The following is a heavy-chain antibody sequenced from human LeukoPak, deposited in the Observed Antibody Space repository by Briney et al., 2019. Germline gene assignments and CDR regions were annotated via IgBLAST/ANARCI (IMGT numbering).Heavy chain of an antibody. CDR3: ARDTGYSYGYGAFDI. Sequence: GGSLRLSYAASGFTFSSYSVNWVRQAPGKGLEWVSFISSSSSYIYYADSVKGRFTISRDNAKNSLYLQMNSLRAEDTAVYYCARDTGYSYGYGAFDIWGQGTMVTVSS. D-gene: IGHD5-18*01. CDR2: ISSSSSYI. V-gene: IGHV3-21*01. CDR1: GFTFSSYS. J-gene: IGHJ3*02.